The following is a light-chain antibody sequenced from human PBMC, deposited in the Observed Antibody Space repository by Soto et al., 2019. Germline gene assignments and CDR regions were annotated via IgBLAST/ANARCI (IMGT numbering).Light chain of an antibody. CDR1: SSDVGAYNY. CDR3: NSYTYSSTLL. CDR2: EVS. J-gene: IGLJ2*01. V-gene: IGLV2-8*01. Sequence: QSALTQPPSASGSLGQSVTISCTGTSSDVGAYNYVSWYQQHPDRAPKVIIYEVSQRPSGVPDRFSGSKSGNTASLTVSGLQAEDEADYYCNSYTYSSTLLFGGGTKLTVL.